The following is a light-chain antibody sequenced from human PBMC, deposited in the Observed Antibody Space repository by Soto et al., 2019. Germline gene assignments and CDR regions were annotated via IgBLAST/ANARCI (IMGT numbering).Light chain of an antibody. CDR2: RAS. CDR1: QSVSSSY. Sequence: EIVLTQSPGTLSLSPGERATLSCRASQSVSSSYLAWYQQKPGRTPRLLIYRASSRATGIPDRFSGSGSGTDFTLTISRLEPEDFAVYYCQQYGGSPGTFGQGTKLEIK. J-gene: IGKJ1*01. V-gene: IGKV3-20*01. CDR3: QQYGGSPGT.